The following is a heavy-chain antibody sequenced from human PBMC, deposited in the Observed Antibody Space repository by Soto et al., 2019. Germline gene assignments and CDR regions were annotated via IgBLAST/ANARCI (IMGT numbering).Heavy chain of an antibody. D-gene: IGHD3-10*01. Sequence: QVELVQSGAEVKKPGASVKVSCKTSGYNFFTYALSWVRQAPGQGLEWIGWISAYTGTLKYAQKFQDRVTLTTDTSTNTAYMEMRGLRSDDTAVYFCARDVWFGEVSPFQHWGQGTPVTVSS. V-gene: IGHV1-18*01. CDR3: ARDVWFGEVSPFQH. CDR1: GYNFFTYA. J-gene: IGHJ1*01. CDR2: ISAYTGTL.